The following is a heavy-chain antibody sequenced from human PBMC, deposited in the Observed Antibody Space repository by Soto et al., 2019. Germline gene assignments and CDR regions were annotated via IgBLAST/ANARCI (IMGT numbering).Heavy chain of an antibody. CDR1: GGSISSSSYY. V-gene: IGHV4-39*01. J-gene: IGHJ4*02. D-gene: IGHD3-3*01. CDR2: IYYSGST. CDR3: ARHASEWLLYPTQSDY. Sequence: SETLSLTCTVSGGSISSSSYYWGWIRQPPGKGLEWIGSIYYSGSTYYNPSLKSRVTISVDTSKNQFSLKLSSVTAADTAVYYCARHASEWLLYPTQSDYWGQGTLVTGSS.